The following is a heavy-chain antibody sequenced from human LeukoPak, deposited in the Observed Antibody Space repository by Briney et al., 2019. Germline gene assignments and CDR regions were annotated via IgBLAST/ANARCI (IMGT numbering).Heavy chain of an antibody. CDR3: ARGPQDIVVVPAAIMSPYDILTGYYADY. Sequence: GGSLRLSCAASGFTFSSYSMNWVRQAPGKGLEWVSSISSSSSYIYYADSVKGRFTISRDNAKNSLYLQMNSLRAEDTAVYYCARGPQDIVVVPAAIMSPYDILTGYYADYWGQGTLVTVSS. D-gene: IGHD2-2*01. CDR2: ISSSSSYI. CDR1: GFTFSSYS. V-gene: IGHV3-21*01. J-gene: IGHJ4*02.